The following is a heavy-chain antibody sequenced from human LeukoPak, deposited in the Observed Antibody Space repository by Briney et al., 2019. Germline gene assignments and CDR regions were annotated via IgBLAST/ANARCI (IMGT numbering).Heavy chain of an antibody. J-gene: IGHJ4*02. CDR3: AKDVDLGDFWSGYPHY. CDR2: IIPIFGTA. D-gene: IGHD3-3*01. V-gene: IGHV1-69*05. CDR1: GGTFSRYA. Sequence: SVKVSCKASGGTFSRYAISWVRQAPGQGLEWMGGIIPIFGTAKYAQKDQGRVTMSTDESTSTAYMELSSLRAEDTAVYYCAKDVDLGDFWSGYPHYWGQGTLVAVSS.